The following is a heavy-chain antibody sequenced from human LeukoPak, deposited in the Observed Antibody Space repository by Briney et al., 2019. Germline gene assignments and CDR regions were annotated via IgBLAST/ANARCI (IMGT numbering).Heavy chain of an antibody. CDR3: ATQGDGPVDY. CDR2: INAGSGNR. Sequence: ASVKVSCKASGYTFTSYAIHWVRQAPGQRLEWMGWINAGSGNRKYSQKFQGRVTITRDTSASTAYMELSSLRSEDTAVYYCATQGDGPVDYWGQGTLVTVSS. CDR1: GYTFTSYA. D-gene: IGHD2-2*01. J-gene: IGHJ4*02. V-gene: IGHV1-3*01.